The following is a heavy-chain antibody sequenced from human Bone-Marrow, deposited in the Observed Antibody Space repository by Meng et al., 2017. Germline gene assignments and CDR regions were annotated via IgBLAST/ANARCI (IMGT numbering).Heavy chain of an antibody. Sequence: ASVKVSCKASGYTFTSYAMHWVRQAPGQGLEWMGWISAYNGNTNYAQKLQGRVTMTTDTSTSTAYMELRSLRSDDTAVYYCARVGYNNYYGSGSYPYYFDYWGQGTLVTVSS. J-gene: IGHJ4*02. D-gene: IGHD3-10*01. V-gene: IGHV1-18*01. CDR3: ARVGYNNYYGSGSYPYYFDY. CDR2: ISAYNGNT. CDR1: GYTFTSYA.